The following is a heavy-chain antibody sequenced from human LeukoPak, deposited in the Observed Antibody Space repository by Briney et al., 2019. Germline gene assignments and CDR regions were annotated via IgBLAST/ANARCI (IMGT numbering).Heavy chain of an antibody. CDR2: INIDGTTT. D-gene: IGHD6-13*01. CDR1: GFTFSSNW. V-gene: IGHV3-74*01. J-gene: IGHJ4*02. Sequence: TGGSLRLSCAASGFTFSSNWMLWVRHAPGKGLVWVSRINIDGTTTTYADSVKGRFSISRDNAKNTLYLQMNSLRAEDTAVYYCARAIYTSSRYDSWGQGTLVTVSS. CDR3: ARAIYTSSRYDS.